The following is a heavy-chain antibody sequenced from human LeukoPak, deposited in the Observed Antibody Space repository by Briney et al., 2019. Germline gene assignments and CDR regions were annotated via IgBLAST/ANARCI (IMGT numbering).Heavy chain of an antibody. CDR2: ISGSVGST. Sequence: GGSLRLSCAASGFTFRFSNYAMSWVRQAPGKGLEWVSAISGSVGSTYYADSLKGRFSLSRDNSKNTLYLQMNSLRAEDTAVYYCAKDKITLAAAAFYYFDYWGQGTLVTVSS. J-gene: IGHJ4*02. CDR3: AKDKITLAAAAFYYFDY. V-gene: IGHV3-23*01. D-gene: IGHD6-13*01. CDR1: GFTFRFSNYA.